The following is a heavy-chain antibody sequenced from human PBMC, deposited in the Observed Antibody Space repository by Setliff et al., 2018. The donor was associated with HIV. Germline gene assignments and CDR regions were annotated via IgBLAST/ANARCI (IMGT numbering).Heavy chain of an antibody. CDR1: GFSLASIGVG. J-gene: IGHJ4*01. CDR2: IYWDDDT. D-gene: IGHD3-10*01. CDR3: VHVSYYREVYFDA. Sequence: SGLAGEPPQALTLTCTVSGFSLASIGVGVGWVRQPPGEGLEWLALIYWDDDTRYNPSLKNRLTITKDTSRNQVDLTVSNMDPVDTATYFCVHVSYYREVYFDAWGQGMLVTVSS. V-gene: IGHV2-5*02.